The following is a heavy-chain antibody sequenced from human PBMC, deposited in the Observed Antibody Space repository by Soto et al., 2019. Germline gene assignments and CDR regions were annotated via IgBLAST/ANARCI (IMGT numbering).Heavy chain of an antibody. J-gene: IGHJ4*02. CDR2: IKQDGGEK. D-gene: IGHD3-10*01. CDR1: GFTFSSYY. CDR3: ARQARTITLFDY. Sequence: GGSLRLSCVASGFTFSSYYMSWVRQAPGKGLEWVANIKQDGGEKYNVDSVKGRFTISRDNAKNSLYLQMNSLRAEDTAVYYFARQARTITLFDYWGPGSLVTVSS. V-gene: IGHV3-7*01.